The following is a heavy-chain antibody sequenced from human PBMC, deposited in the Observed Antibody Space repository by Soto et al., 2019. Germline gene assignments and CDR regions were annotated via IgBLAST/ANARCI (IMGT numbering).Heavy chain of an antibody. J-gene: IGHJ6*03. CDR2: IWSSGTNK. V-gene: IGHV3-33*01. D-gene: IGHD2-21*02. CDR1: GFTFSSYG. CDR3: ARDRTANHYMDV. Sequence: QVQVVESGGGVVQPGRSLILTCDVSGFTFSSYGMHWVRQAPGKGLEWVALIWSSGTNKYYADSVKGRFTISRDNSKNTLYLEMNSLRAEDTAVYYCARDRTANHYMDVWGNGTTVTVSS.